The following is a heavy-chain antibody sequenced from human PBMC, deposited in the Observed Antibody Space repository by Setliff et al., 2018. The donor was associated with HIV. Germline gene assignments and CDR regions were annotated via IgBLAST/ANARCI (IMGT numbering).Heavy chain of an antibody. V-gene: IGHV1-69*13. Sequence: SVKVSCKASGDTFSKHAVSWVRQAPGQGLEWMGSFIPTYDTTSYAREFQGRLTITADESTSTVYMDLSRLTSDDTAIFLCAKNKLGGAFDMWGQGTMVTVSS. CDR3: AKNKLGGAFDM. CDR2: FIPTYDTT. CDR1: GDTFSKHA. J-gene: IGHJ3*02. D-gene: IGHD1-26*01.